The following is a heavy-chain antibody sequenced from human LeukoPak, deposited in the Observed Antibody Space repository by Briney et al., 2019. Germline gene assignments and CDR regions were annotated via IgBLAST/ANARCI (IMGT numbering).Heavy chain of an antibody. CDR1: GGTFSSYA. V-gene: IGHV1-69*05. CDR3: ASNGGMAEYFQH. D-gene: IGHD3-16*01. J-gene: IGHJ1*01. CDR2: IIPIFGTA. Sequence: VASVKVSCKASGGTFSSYAISWVRQAPGQGLEWMGGIIPIFGTANYAQKFQGRVTITTDESTSTAYMELSSLRSEDTAVYYCASNGGMAEYFQHWARAPWSPSPQ.